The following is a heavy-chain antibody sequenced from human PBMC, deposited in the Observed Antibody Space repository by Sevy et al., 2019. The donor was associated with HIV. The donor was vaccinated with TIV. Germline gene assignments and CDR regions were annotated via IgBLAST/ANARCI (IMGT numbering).Heavy chain of an antibody. V-gene: IGHV4-61*01. J-gene: IGHJ6*02. Sequence: SETLSLTCTVSGGSVSSGSYYWSWIRQPPGKGLEWIGYIYYSGSTNYNPSLESRVTISVDTSKNQFSLKLSSVTAADTAVYYCAREQQLVRVDYYGMDVWGQGTTVTVSS. CDR3: AREQQLVRVDYYGMDV. CDR1: GGSVSSGSYY. CDR2: IYYSGST. D-gene: IGHD6-13*01.